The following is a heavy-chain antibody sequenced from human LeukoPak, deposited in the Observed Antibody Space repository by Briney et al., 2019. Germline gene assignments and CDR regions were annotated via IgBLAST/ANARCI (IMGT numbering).Heavy chain of an antibody. D-gene: IGHD5-12*01. CDR2: ISAYNGNT. CDR3: ARGGAGWLQSNWFDP. Sequence: ASVKVSCKASGYTFTSYGISWVRQAPGQGLEWMGWISAYNGNTNYAQKLQGRVTMTTDTSTSTAYMELRSLRSDDTAVYYCARGGAGWLQSNWFDPWGQGTLVTVSS. V-gene: IGHV1-18*01. J-gene: IGHJ5*02. CDR1: GYTFTSYG.